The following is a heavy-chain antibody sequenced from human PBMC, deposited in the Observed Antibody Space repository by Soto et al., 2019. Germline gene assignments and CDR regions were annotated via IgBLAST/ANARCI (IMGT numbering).Heavy chain of an antibody. CDR3: ARAHAPIYWYFDL. Sequence: SVKVSCKASGYTFTSYGISWVRQAPGQGLEWMGGIIPIFGTANYAQKFQGRVTITADESTSTAYMELSSLRSEDTAVYYCARAHAPIYWYFDLWGRGTLVTVSS. J-gene: IGHJ2*01. CDR2: IIPIFGTA. CDR1: GYTFTSYG. D-gene: IGHD2-2*01. V-gene: IGHV1-69*13.